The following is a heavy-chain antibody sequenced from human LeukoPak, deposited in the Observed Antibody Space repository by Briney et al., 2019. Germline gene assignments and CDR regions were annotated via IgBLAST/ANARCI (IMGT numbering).Heavy chain of an antibody. J-gene: IGHJ4*02. Sequence: GGSLRLSCAASGFTFSNFGMHWVRQAPGKGLEWVAVIWYDGSNKYYADSVQGRFTISRDNSKNTLYLQMNSLRPEDTAVYYCARDRSLAYFVYWGQGTLVTVSS. CDR2: IWYDGSNK. V-gene: IGHV3-33*01. CDR1: GFTFSNFG. CDR3: ARDRSLAYFVY.